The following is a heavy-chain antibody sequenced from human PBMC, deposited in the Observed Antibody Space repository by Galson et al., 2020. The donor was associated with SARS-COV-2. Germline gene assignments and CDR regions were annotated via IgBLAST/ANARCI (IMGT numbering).Heavy chain of an antibody. CDR3: ARQSYFDK. CDR1: GYTFTSYD. V-gene: IGHV1-8*01. CDR2: MNPNSGNT. Sequence: ASVKVSCKASGYTFTSYDINWVRQAPGQGLEWMGWMNPNSGNTGYAQKFQGRITLARDTSISTAYMELSSLRSDDTAVYYCARQSYFDKWGQGTLLTVSS. J-gene: IGHJ4*02.